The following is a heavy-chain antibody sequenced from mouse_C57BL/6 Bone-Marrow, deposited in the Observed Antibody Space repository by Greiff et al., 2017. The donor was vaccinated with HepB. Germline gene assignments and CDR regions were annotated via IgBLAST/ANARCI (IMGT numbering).Heavy chain of an antibody. CDR2: IYPRDGST. CDR3: ARKDLSSHWYFDV. D-gene: IGHD1-1*01. V-gene: IGHV1-78*01. CDR1: GYTFTDHT. Sequence: VQLVESDAELVKPGASVKISCKVSGYTFTDHTIHWMKQRPEQGLEWIGYIYPRDGSTKYNEKFKGKATLTADKSSSTAYMQLNSLTSEDSAVYFCARKDLSSHWYFDVWGTGTTVTVSS. J-gene: IGHJ1*03.